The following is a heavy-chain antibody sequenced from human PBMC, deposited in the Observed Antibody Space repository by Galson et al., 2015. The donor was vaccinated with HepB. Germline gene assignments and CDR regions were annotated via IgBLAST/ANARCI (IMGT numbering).Heavy chain of an antibody. J-gene: IGHJ4*02. CDR1: GFTFSSYW. V-gene: IGHV3-7*03. CDR3: ARDSGYANGYAQY. D-gene: IGHD5-18*01. CDR2: MNEDERQK. Sequence: SLRLSCAASGFTFSSYWMTWVRQAPGKGLEWVANMNEDERQKYYVNSVEGRFTISRDNAKNSLYLQMNSLRAEDTAVYYCARDSGYANGYAQYWGQGTLVTVSS.